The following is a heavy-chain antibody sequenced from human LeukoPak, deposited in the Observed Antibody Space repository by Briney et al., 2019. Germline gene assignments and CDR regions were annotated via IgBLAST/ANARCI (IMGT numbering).Heavy chain of an antibody. V-gene: IGHV3-15*01. CDR3: TTGGRDF. Sequence: GGSLRLSCAASGFTFSNTWMSWVRQAPGKGLEWVGRIRSKADGGTAHYGTPVKGRFTISRDDSKDTLYLQVNSLKDEDTGVYYCTTGGRDFWGQGTLVTVSS. J-gene: IGHJ4*02. CDR1: GFTFSNTW. CDR2: IRSKADGGTA.